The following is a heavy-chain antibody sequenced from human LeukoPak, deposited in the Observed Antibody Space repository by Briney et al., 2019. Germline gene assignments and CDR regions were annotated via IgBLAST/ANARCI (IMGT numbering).Heavy chain of an antibody. CDR1: GYTFTSYY. CDR2: ISLSGGST. Sequence: ASVKVSCKASGYTFTSYYMHWVRQAPGQGLEWMGVISLSGGSTSYAQKFQGRVTMTSDMSTSTVYMELSSLRSEDTAVYYCARGYGSGSYYYFDYWGQGTLVTVSS. V-gene: IGHV1-46*01. J-gene: IGHJ4*02. CDR3: ARGYGSGSYYYFDY. D-gene: IGHD3-10*01.